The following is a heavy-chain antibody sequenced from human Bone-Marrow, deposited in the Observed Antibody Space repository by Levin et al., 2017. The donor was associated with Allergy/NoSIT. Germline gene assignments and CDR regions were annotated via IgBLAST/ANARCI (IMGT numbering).Heavy chain of an antibody. CDR2: ISYDGSKK. V-gene: IGHV3-30-3*01. D-gene: IGHD1-26*01. Sequence: TGGSLRLSCAASGFPFTSYSMDWVRQAPGKGLEWVAFISYDGSKKYYADSVKGRFTISRDNSKSTLYLQMNSLRGEDTAVYFCARENGFSGRYALGTWGQGTQVTVSS. CDR1: GFPFTSYS. CDR3: ARENGFSGRYALGT. J-gene: IGHJ5*02.